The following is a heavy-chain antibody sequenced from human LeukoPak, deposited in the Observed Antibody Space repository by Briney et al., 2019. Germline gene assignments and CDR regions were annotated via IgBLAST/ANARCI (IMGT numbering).Heavy chain of an antibody. CDR2: IYSGGST. V-gene: IGHV3-53*05. J-gene: IGHJ4*02. CDR3: AREAIVVVTAIPGGY. D-gene: IGHD2-21*02. Sequence: PGGSLRLSCAASGFTVSNHYMRWVRQAPGKGLEWVSVIYSGGSTFYADSVKGRFTISRDNSKNTLYLQMNSLRAEDTAVYYCAREAIVVVTAIPGGYWGQGTLVTVSS. CDR1: GFTVSNHY.